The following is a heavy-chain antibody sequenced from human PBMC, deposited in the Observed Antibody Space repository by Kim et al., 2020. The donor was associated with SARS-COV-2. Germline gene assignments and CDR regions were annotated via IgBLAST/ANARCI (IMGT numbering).Heavy chain of an antibody. J-gene: IGHJ4*02. V-gene: IGHV3-23*01. CDR3: ARSLGVDY. Sequence: GRGTYYADSVKGRFTISRDNSKNMVFLQMDSLRVEDTALYFCARSLGVDYWGQGTLVTVSS. CDR2: GRGT.